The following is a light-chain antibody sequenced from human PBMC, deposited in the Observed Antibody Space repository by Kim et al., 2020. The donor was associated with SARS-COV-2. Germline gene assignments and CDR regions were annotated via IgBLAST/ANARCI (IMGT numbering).Light chain of an antibody. CDR3: QQRSNWPPLT. Sequence: APGERATLSCRASQSVSSYLAGYQLKPGQAPRLLIYDTSTRTTGIPASFSGSGSGTDFTLTISSLDPEDLAVYFCQQRSNWPPLTFGGGTKVDIK. CDR1: QSVSSY. V-gene: IGKV3-11*01. J-gene: IGKJ4*01. CDR2: DTS.